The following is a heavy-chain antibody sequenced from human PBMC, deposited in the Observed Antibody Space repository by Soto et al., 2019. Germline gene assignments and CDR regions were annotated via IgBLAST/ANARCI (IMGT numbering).Heavy chain of an antibody. J-gene: IGHJ4*02. CDR2: INPNSGGT. Sequence: ASVKVSCKASGYTFTAYQMHWVRQAPGQGLEWMGWINPNSGGTNYDRKFQGRVTMTADTSINTAYMEVTRLRFDDTAVYFCARDGNYAYVSYFFDYWGQGALVTVST. CDR1: GYTFTAYQ. CDR3: ARDGNYAYVSYFFDY. V-gene: IGHV1-2*02. D-gene: IGHD3-22*01.